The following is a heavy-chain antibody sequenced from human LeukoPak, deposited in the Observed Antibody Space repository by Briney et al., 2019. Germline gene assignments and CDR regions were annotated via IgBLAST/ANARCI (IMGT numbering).Heavy chain of an antibody. CDR2: IKLDGSEK. J-gene: IGHJ4*02. V-gene: IGHV3-7*01. D-gene: IGHD3-22*01. CDR1: GFIFSSYW. Sequence: WGSLRLSCAASGFIFSSYWMTWIRQAPGKGLEWVANIKLDGSEKYYVDSVKGRFTISRDNAKNSLYLQMNSLRAEGTAVYYCARAYYDSRGYYYIYFDYWGQGALVTVSS. CDR3: ARAYYDSRGYYYIYFDY.